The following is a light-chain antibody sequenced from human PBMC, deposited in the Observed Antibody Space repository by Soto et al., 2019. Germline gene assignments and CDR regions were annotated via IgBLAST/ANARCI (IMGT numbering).Light chain of an antibody. Sequence: QSALTQPASVSGSPGQSITISCTGTSSDVGAYNYVSWYQQHPGKVPKLMIYDVSDRPSGVSNRLSSSKSGNTASLTISGIQAEYEAEYYCCSSTWSNSYVFGTGSKLTVL. J-gene: IGLJ1*01. V-gene: IGLV2-14*03. CDR2: DVS. CDR1: SSDVGAYNY. CDR3: CSSTWSNSYV.